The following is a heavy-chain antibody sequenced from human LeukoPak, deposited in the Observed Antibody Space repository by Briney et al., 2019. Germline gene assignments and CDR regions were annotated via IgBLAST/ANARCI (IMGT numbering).Heavy chain of an antibody. J-gene: IGHJ4*02. CDR1: GFTFSSYA. CDR3: AKDGGWRPAAD. V-gene: IGHV3-23*01. Sequence: GGSLRLSCAASGFTFSSYAMSWVRQAPGKGLEWVSSISSSGGSTYYADSVKGRFTISRDNSKNTLYLQMNSLRAEDTAVYYCAKDGGWRPAADWGQGTLVTVSS. CDR2: ISSSGGST. D-gene: IGHD2-2*01.